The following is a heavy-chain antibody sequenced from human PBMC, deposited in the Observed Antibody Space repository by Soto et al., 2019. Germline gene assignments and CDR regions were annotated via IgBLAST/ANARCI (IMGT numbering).Heavy chain of an antibody. V-gene: IGHV3-7*01. D-gene: IGHD3-16*01. CDR2: IKEDGSEI. J-gene: IGHJ4*02. Sequence: GVLRLSCAVSGFNVMSYWMSWVRQAPGKGLEWVASIKEDGSEIYYLHSVRGRFSISGDSAGNALHLTMNYLSAEDTGVYFCARDIGFDYVNWGQGTLVTVSS. CDR3: ARDIGFDYVN. CDR1: GFNVMSYW.